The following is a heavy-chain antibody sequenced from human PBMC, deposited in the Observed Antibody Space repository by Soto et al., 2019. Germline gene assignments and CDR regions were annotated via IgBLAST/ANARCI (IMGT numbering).Heavy chain of an antibody. V-gene: IGHV3-21*01. Sequence: GGSLRLSCAASGFTFSSYSMNWVRQAPGKGLEWVSSISSSSSYIYYADSVKGRFTISRDNAKNSLYLQMNSLRAEDTAVYYCASSHSGYDGNYFDYWGQGTLVTVSS. CDR1: GFTFSSYS. CDR3: ASSHSGYDGNYFDY. J-gene: IGHJ4*02. D-gene: IGHD5-12*01. CDR2: ISSSSSYI.